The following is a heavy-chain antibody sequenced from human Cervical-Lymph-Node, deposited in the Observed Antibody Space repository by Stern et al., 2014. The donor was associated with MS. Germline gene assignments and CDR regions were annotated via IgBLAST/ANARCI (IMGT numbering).Heavy chain of an antibody. V-gene: IGHV1-18*04. J-gene: IGHJ4*02. CDR3: ARRFGELYLAFFDA. CDR2: LSPYTGDT. Sequence: VQLVQSGAEVKKPGAAVKVSCKASGYTFSNFGIAWLRQAPGQGLEWMGWLSPYTGDTNYAQKVQDRVTLTTDTLTSTAYMELRSLTSDDTAVYYCARRFGELYLAFFDAWGQGALVTVSS. CDR1: GYTFSNFG. D-gene: IGHD3-10*01.